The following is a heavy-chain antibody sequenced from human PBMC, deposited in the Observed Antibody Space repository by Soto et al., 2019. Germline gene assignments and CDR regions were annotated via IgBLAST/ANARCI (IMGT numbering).Heavy chain of an antibody. D-gene: IGHD1-7*01. J-gene: IGHJ4*02. V-gene: IGHV3-23*01. CDR1: GFTFSSYG. Sequence: EVQLLESGGGLVQPGGSLRLSCAASGFTFSSYGMTWVRQAPGKGLEWVSFSSATGAGTYYADSVKGRFTISSDNSKNTLYLQMTCLRADDTAVYYCAKDRRAGGNYGFYSDFWGQGALVIVSS. CDR2: SSATGAGT. CDR3: AKDRRAGGNYGFYSDF.